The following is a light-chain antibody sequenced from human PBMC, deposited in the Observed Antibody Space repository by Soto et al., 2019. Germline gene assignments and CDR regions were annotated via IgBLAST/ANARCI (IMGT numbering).Light chain of an antibody. J-gene: IGLJ3*02. CDR3: SSPAGINNVV. V-gene: IGLV2-8*01. Sequence: QSALTQPPSASGSPGQSVTISCTGTSSDVGGYNYVSWYQQHPGKAPRLMVYEVTKRPSGVPARFSGSKSCNTASLTVSGLQAEDEADYYCSSPAGINNVVFGGGTKLTVL. CDR1: SSDVGGYNY. CDR2: EVT.